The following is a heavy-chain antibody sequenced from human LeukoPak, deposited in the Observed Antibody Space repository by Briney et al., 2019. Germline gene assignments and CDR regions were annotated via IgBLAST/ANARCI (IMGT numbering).Heavy chain of an antibody. CDR3: ARELTGYCSSTSCYDYYGMDV. CDR1: GGSFSGYY. J-gene: IGHJ6*02. Sequence: SKTLSLTCAVYGGSFSGYYWSWIRQPPGKGLEWIGEINHSGSTNYNPSLKSRVTISVDTSKNQFSLKLSSVTAADTAVYYCARELTGYCSSTSCYDYYGMDVWGQGTTVTVSS. CDR2: INHSGST. V-gene: IGHV4-34*01. D-gene: IGHD2-2*01.